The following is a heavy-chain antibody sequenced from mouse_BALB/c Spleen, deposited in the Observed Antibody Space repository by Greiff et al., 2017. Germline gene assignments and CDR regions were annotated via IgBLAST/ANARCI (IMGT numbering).Heavy chain of an antibody. CDR1: GYSITSDYA. J-gene: IGHJ3*01. Sequence: VQLQQSGPGLVTPSQSLSLTCTVTGYSITSDYAWNWIRQFPGNQLEWMGYIRYSGSTSYNPSLKSRISITRDTSKNQFFLQLNSVTTEDTATYYCASGSTARAAGEYWGQGTLVTVSA. D-gene: IGHD3-1*01. CDR3: ASGSTARAAGEY. CDR2: IRYSGST. V-gene: IGHV3-2*02.